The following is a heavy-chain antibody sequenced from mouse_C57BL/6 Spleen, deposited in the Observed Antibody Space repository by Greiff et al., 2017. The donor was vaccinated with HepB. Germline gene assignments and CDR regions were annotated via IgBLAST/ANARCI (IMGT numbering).Heavy chain of an antibody. J-gene: IGHJ2*01. CDR2: IHPNSGST. D-gene: IGHD3-1*01. V-gene: IGHV1-64*01. CDR1: GYTFTSYW. Sequence: QVQLQQPGAELVKPGASVKLSCKASGYTFTSYWMHWVKQRPGQGLEWIGMIHPNSGSTNYNEKFKSKATLTVDKSSSTAYMQLSSLTSEDSAVYYCARGGANGDYWGQGTTLTVSS. CDR3: ARGGANGDY.